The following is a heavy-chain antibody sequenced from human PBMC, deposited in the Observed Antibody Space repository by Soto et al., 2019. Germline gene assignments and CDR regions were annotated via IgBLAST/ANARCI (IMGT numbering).Heavy chain of an antibody. CDR1: GVTVSSNY. J-gene: IGHJ4*02. CDR3: ARHGYNYGGGYFDY. D-gene: IGHD5-18*01. Sequence: GGSLRLSCAASGVTVSSNYMSWVRQAPGKGLEWVSDIYSDGSTYYADSVKGRFTISRDNSKNTLYLQMNSLRAEDTAVYYCARHGYNYGGGYFDYWGQGTLVTVSS. V-gene: IGHV3-66*04. CDR2: IYSDGST.